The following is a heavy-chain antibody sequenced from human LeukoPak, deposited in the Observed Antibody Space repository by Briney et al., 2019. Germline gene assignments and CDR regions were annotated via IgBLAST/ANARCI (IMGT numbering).Heavy chain of an antibody. CDR1: GFTFSSYG. D-gene: IGHD2-2*01. Sequence: GGTLRLSCAASGFTFSSYGMSWVRQAPGRGLEWVSAISGSGGSTYYADSVKGRFTISRDNSKNTLYLQMNSLRAEDTAVYYCAKSLGAYQLLSIRRGRQYYMDVWGKGTTVTISS. CDR2: ISGSGGST. CDR3: AKSLGAYQLLSIRRGRQYYMDV. J-gene: IGHJ6*03. V-gene: IGHV3-23*01.